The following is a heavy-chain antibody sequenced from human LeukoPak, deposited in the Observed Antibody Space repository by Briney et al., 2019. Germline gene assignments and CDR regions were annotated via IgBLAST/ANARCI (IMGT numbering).Heavy chain of an antibody. V-gene: IGHV1-8*01. CDR3: ARGRPYHANWFDP. CDR2: MNPNSGNT. CDR1: GYTFTSYD. D-gene: IGHD1-14*01. J-gene: IGHJ5*02. Sequence: ASVKGSSKASGYTFTSYDINAGRHATVQGLECRGWMNPNSGNTGYAQKFQGRVTMTKQRSISTGYMELSSLRSEEGAVYYCARGRPYHANWFDPWGQGTLVTVSS.